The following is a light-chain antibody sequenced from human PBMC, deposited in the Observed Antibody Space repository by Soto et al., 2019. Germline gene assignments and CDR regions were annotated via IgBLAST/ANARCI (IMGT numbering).Light chain of an antibody. J-gene: IGLJ2*01. Sequence: QTAVTQEPSLSVSPGGTVTLTCGLTSGSVSTTYYPSWYQQTPGQAPRTLIYSTNTRSSGVPDRFAGSILGNKAALTITGAQADDESDYYCVLYLGSGISLFGGGTKLTVL. CDR3: VLYLGSGISL. CDR1: SGSVSTTYY. V-gene: IGLV8-61*01. CDR2: STN.